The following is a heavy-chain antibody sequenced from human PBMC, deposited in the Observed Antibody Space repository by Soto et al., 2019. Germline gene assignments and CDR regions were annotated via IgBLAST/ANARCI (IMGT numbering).Heavy chain of an antibody. CDR1: GGSISSNY. J-gene: IGHJ4*02. V-gene: IGHV4-59*01. D-gene: IGHD2-2*02. CDR2: IYYTGST. CDR3: ARRYRASFYY. Sequence: PSETLSITCTVSGGSISSNYRSWIRQPPGKGLEWIGHIYYTGSTNYNPSLKSRVTISLDTSKNQFSLKLSSVTAADTAVYYCARRYRASFYYWGQGTLVTVSS.